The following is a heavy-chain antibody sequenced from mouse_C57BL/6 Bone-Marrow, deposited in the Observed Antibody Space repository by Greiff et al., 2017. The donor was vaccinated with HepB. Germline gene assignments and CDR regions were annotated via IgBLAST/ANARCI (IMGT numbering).Heavy chain of an antibody. CDR1: GYTFTSYW. CDR3: ARPKSTVVAWYFDV. V-gene: IGHV1-55*01. D-gene: IGHD1-1*01. CDR2: IYPGSGST. J-gene: IGHJ1*03. Sequence: QVQLQQPGAELVKPGASVKMSCKASGYTFTSYWITWVKQRPGQGLEWIGDIYPGSGSTNYNEKFKSKATLTVDTSSSTAYMQLSSLTSEDSAVYYCARPKSTVVAWYFDVWGTGTTVTVSS.